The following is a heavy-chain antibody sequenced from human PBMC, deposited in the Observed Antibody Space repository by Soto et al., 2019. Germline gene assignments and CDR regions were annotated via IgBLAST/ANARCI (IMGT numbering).Heavy chain of an antibody. D-gene: IGHD6-19*01. V-gene: IGHV1-8*01. CDR3: ATSGGGWYLY. Sequence: QVQLVQSGAEVKKPGASVKVSCKASGYTFSSYDINWVRQATGQGLEWMGWLNPNSGDTGYAQKFQGRATLTRNTTINTDYIELSSLTSDDTAVYYCATSGGGWYLYWGQGTLVTVSS. CDR1: GYTFSSYD. J-gene: IGHJ4*02. CDR2: LNPNSGDT.